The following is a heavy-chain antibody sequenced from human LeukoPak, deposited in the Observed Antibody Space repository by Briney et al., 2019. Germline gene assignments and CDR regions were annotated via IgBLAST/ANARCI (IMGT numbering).Heavy chain of an antibody. CDR1: GGSIGGYY. V-gene: IGHV4-4*07. Sequence: SETLSLTCTVSGGSIGGYYWSWIGQPAGKGLEWIGRIYTSGSTNYNPSLKSRVTMSVDTSKNQFSLKLSSVTAADTAVYYCARAVGSGSFQTYYYYMDVWGKGTTVTISS. CDR2: IYTSGST. CDR3: ARAVGSGSFQTYYYYMDV. D-gene: IGHD3-10*01. J-gene: IGHJ6*03.